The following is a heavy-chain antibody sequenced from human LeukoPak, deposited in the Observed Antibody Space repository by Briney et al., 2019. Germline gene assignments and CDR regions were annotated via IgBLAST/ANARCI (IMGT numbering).Heavy chain of an antibody. V-gene: IGHV4-34*01. CDR2: INHSGST. CDR3: ARGAAAGYYFDY. CDR1: GGSFSGYY. Sequence: PSETLSLTCAVYGGSFSGYYWSWIRQPPGKGLEWIGEINHSGSTYYNPSLKSRVTISVDTSKNQFSLKLSSVTAADTAVYYCARGAAAGYYFDYWGQGTLVTVSS. J-gene: IGHJ4*02. D-gene: IGHD6-13*01.